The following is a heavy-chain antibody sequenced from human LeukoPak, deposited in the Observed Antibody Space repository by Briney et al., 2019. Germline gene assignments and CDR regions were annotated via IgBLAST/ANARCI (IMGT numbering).Heavy chain of an antibody. Sequence: PGGSLRLSCAASGFTFSSYSMNWVRQAPGKWLEWVSSISSSSSYIYYADSVKGRFTISRDNAKNSLYLQMNSLRAEDTAVYYCARDRDCSSTSCPIDYWGQGTLVTVSS. J-gene: IGHJ4*02. CDR1: GFTFSSYS. CDR3: ARDRDCSSTSCPIDY. V-gene: IGHV3-21*01. CDR2: ISSSSSYI. D-gene: IGHD2-2*01.